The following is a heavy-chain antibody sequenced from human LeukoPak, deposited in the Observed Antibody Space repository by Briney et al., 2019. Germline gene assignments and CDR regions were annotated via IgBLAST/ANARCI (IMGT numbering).Heavy chain of an antibody. V-gene: IGHV3-30*03. CDR3: ARRAGAYSHPYDY. J-gene: IGHJ4*02. Sequence: GGSLRLSCAASGFTFSSYCMHWVRQAPGKGREWVAIVSYDGSNTYYVDSVKGRFTISRDNSKNTLYLQMNSLRVEDTAVYYCARRAGAYSHPYDYWGQGTLVTVSS. CDR2: VSYDGSNT. CDR1: GFTFSSYC. D-gene: IGHD4/OR15-4a*01.